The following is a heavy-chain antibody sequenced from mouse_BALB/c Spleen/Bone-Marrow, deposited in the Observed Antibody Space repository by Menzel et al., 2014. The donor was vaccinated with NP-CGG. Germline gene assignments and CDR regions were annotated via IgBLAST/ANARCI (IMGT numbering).Heavy chain of an antibody. CDR1: GYTFTSYV. V-gene: IGHV1-14*01. CDR3: ARSLYGYDWYFDV. Sequence: VQLKQSGPELVKPGASVKMSCKASGYTFTSYVMHWVKQKPGQGFEWIGYINPYNDGTKYNEKFKGKATLTSDKSSSTAYMELSSLTSEDSAVYYCARSLYGYDWYFDVWGAGTTVTVSS. D-gene: IGHD2-2*01. J-gene: IGHJ1*01. CDR2: INPYNDGT.